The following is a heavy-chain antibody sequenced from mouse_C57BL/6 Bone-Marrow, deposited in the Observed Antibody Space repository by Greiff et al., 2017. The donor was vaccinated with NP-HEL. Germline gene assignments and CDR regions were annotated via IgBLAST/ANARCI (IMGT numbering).Heavy chain of an antibody. D-gene: IGHD2-4*01. CDR2: FYPGSGSI. V-gene: IGHV1-62-2*01. J-gene: IGHJ3*01. Sequence: VQLVESGAELVKPGASVKLSCKASGYTFTEYTIHWVKQRSGQGLGWIGWFYPGSGSIKYNEKFKDKATLTADKSSSTVYMELSRLTSEDSAVYFCARHEDRDYPFAYWGQGTLVTVSA. CDR1: GYTFTEYT. CDR3: ARHEDRDYPFAY.